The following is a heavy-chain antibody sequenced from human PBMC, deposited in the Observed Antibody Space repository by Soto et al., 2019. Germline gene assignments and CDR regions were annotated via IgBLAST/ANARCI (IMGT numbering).Heavy chain of an antibody. CDR2: ISAYNGNT. D-gene: IGHD6-6*01. J-gene: IGHJ5*02. CDR1: GYTFTSYG. CDR3: ARGSQQLDNWFDP. Sequence: QVQLVQSGAEVKKPGASVKVSCKASGYTFTSYGISWVRQAPGQGLEWMGWISAYNGNTNYAQKFQGRVTMTRNTSISTAYMELSSLRSEDTAVYYCARGSQQLDNWFDPWGQGTLVTVSS. V-gene: IGHV1-18*04.